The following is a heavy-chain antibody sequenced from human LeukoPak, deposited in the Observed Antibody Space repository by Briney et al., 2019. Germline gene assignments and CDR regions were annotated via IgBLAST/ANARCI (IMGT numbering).Heavy chain of an antibody. Sequence: PSETLSLTCTVSGGSISSYYWSWIRQPPGKGLEWIGYIYYSGSTNYNPSLKSRVTISVDTSKNQFSLKLSSVTAADTAVYYCARGGYSRILDYWGQGTLVTVSS. CDR2: IYYSGST. CDR1: GGSISSYY. J-gene: IGHJ4*02. D-gene: IGHD5-18*01. V-gene: IGHV4-59*01. CDR3: ARGGYSRILDY.